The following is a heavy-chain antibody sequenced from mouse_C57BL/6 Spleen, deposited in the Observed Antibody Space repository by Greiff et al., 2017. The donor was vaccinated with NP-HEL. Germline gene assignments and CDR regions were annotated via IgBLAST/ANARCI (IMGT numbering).Heavy chain of an antibody. CDR3: AREEYYGSSYYAMDY. D-gene: IGHD1-1*01. J-gene: IGHJ4*01. Sequence: VQLQQSGAELARPGASVKLSCKASGYTFTSYGISWVKQRTGQGLEWIGEIYPRSGNTYYNEKFKGKAKLTADKSSSTAYMGLRSLTSEDSAVYFCAREEYYGSSYYAMDYWGQGTSVTVSS. CDR2: IYPRSGNT. V-gene: IGHV1-81*01. CDR1: GYTFTSYG.